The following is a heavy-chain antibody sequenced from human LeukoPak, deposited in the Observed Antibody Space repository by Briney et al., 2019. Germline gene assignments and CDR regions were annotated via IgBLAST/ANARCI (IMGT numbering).Heavy chain of an antibody. CDR1: GFTFGDYA. Sequence: GGSLRLSCTASGFTFGDYAMSWVRQAPGKGLEWVGFIRSKAYGGTTEYAASVKGRFTISRDDSKSIVYLQMNSLKTEDTAVYYCTRETYSGSYCHYWGQGTLVTVSS. D-gene: IGHD1-26*01. CDR2: IRSKAYGGTT. V-gene: IGHV3-49*04. J-gene: IGHJ4*02. CDR3: TRETYSGSYCHY.